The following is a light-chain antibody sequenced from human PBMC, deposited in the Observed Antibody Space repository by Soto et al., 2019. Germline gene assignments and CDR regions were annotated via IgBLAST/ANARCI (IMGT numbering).Light chain of an antibody. V-gene: IGKV3D-20*02. CDR2: DTS. J-gene: IGKJ4*01. CDR1: QSLTNSY. CDR3: QQRSNWPLT. Sequence: PGNRGTLSCRASQSLTNSYIAWYQVKPGQAPRLLIYDTSSRETGIPDRFSGSGAGPACTRPITRLEPEDFEVDYCQQRSNWPLTFGGGTKVDIK.